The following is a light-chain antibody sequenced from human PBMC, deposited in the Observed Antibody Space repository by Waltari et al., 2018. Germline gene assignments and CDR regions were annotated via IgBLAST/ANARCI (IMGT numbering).Light chain of an antibody. CDR3: QQRGNWPPT. CDR2: DAS. V-gene: IGKV3-11*01. Sequence: EIVLTQSPATLSLSPGERATLSCRASQSVSSSLAWYQQKRGQAPRLLIYDASNRATGIPARFSGSGSGTDFTLTIRSLEPEDFAVYYCQQRGNWPPTFGPGTKLDIK. J-gene: IGKJ3*01. CDR1: QSVSSS.